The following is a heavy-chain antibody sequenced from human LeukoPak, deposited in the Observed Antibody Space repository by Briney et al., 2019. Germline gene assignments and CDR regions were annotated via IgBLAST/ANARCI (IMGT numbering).Heavy chain of an antibody. V-gene: IGHV3-74*01. CDR2: INSDGSST. CDR1: VFTFSSYW. Sequence: GGSLRLSCTASVFTFSSYWMHWVRQAPGKGRVWVSRINSDGSSTNYADSVKGRFTISRDNAKNTLYLQMNSLRTEDTAVYYCARAQYYDSTTAGGMDVWGQGTTVTVSS. D-gene: IGHD3-22*01. CDR3: ARAQYYDSTTAGGMDV. J-gene: IGHJ6*02.